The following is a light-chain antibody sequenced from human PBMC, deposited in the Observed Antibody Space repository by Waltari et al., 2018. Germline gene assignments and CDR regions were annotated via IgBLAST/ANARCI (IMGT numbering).Light chain of an antibody. CDR3: QKYDSAPRT. V-gene: IGKV1-27*01. J-gene: IGKJ1*01. CDR2: AAS. CDR1: QGITNY. Sequence: DIQMTQSPSSLSASVGDIVTITCRASQGITNYVAWYQHKPGKVPKLLIYAASTLQSGVPSRFSGSGSGTDFTLTISSLQPEDVATYYCQKYDSAPRTFGQGTKVEIK.